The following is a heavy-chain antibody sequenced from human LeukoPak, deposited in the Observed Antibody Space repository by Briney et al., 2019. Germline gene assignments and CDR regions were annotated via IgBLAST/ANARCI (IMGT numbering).Heavy chain of an antibody. CDR1: GYTFTGYY. J-gene: IGHJ4*02. CDR2: INPNSGGT. V-gene: IGHV1-2*02. Sequence: ASVKVSCKASGYTFTGYYMHWVRQAPGQGLEWMGWINPNSGGTNYAQKFQGRVTMTRDTSISTAYMELSRLRSDDTAVYYCARVFSSLSYYYDSSGYYPFDYWGREPWSPSPQ. D-gene: IGHD3-22*01. CDR3: ARVFSSLSYYYDSSGYYPFDY.